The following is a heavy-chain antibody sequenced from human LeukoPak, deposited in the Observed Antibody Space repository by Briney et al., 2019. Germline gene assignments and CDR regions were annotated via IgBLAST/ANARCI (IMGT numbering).Heavy chain of an antibody. CDR2: INPNNGDT. CDR3: ARDRGRAMGVDY. D-gene: IGHD3-16*01. V-gene: IGHV1-2*02. CDR1: GYTFTVYY. J-gene: IGHJ4*02. Sequence: ASVNVSCKASGYTFTVYYMHWVRQAPGQGLEWMGWINPNNGDTNYAQKFQGRVTMTRDTSISTAYMGLSRLRSEDTAVYYCARDRGRAMGVDYWGQGTLVTVSS.